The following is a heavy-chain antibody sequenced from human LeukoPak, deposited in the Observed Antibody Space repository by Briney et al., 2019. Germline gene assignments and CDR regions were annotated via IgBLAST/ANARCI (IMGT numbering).Heavy chain of an antibody. CDR2: ISGSGDST. CDR1: GFTFSNYV. Sequence: SGGPLRLSCAASGFTFSNYVMSWVRQAPGKGLEWVSGISGSGDSTYYADSVKGRFTISRDNSKNTLYLQMNSLRVEDTAAYYCAKVRAPSGWFNSDYWGQGTLVTVSS. CDR3: AKVRAPSGWFNSDY. D-gene: IGHD6-19*01. J-gene: IGHJ4*02. V-gene: IGHV3-23*01.